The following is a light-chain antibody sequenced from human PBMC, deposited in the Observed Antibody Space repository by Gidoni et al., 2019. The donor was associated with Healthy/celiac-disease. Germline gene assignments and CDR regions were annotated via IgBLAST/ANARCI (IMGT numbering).Light chain of an antibody. CDR3: QQYNNWPRT. V-gene: IGKV3-15*01. Sequence: EIVMTQSPATLSVSPGERATLSCRASQSVSSNVAWYQQKPGQAPRLLIYGASTRATGIPARFSGSGSGTEFTLTICILQSEDFAVYYCQQYNNWPRTFGQGTKVEIK. CDR2: GAS. CDR1: QSVSSN. J-gene: IGKJ1*01.